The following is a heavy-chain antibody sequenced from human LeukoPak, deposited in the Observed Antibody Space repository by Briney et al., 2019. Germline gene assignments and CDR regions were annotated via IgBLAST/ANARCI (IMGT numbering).Heavy chain of an antibody. V-gene: IGHV1-2*02. J-gene: IGHJ4*02. CDR2: INPNSGGT. CDR3: ASPAYYYGSGSYLLDY. CDR1: GYTFTDYY. Sequence: ASVKVSCKASGYTFTDYYMHWVRQAPGQGLEWMGWINPNSGGTNYAQKFQGRVTMTRDTSISTAYMELSRLRSDDTAVYYCASPAYYYGSGSYLLDYWGQGTLVTVSS. D-gene: IGHD3-10*01.